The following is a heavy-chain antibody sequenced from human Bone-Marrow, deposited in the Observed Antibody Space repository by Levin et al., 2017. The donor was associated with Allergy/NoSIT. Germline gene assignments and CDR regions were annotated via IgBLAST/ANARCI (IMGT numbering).Heavy chain of an antibody. CDR2: IYPGDSDV. Sequence: AASVKVSCEGLGFDFATTWIAWVRQMPGKGLEWMVIIYPGDSDVSYSPSFQGQVTISVDKSVNTAFLHWRSLKASDNGIFYCARLWNSFTSITRSFDVWGQGTKVTVSP. D-gene: IGHD5-12*01. CDR1: GFDFATTW. CDR3: ARLWNSFTSITRSFDV. V-gene: IGHV5-51*01. J-gene: IGHJ3*01.